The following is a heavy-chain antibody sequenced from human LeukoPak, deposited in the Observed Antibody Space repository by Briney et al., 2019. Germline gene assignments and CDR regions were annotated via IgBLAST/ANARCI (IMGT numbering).Heavy chain of an antibody. Sequence: SETLSLTCTVSGGSISSYYWAWIRQPPGKGLEWIGSIYHSGNTYYNPSLKSRVIISVDTSKNQFSLKLSSVTAADTAVYYCARVGSGLAQKYYYYGVDVWGQGTTVTVSS. CDR1: GGSISSYY. J-gene: IGHJ6*02. CDR3: ARVGSGLAQKYYYYGVDV. CDR2: IYHSGNT. D-gene: IGHD3-3*02. V-gene: IGHV4-38-2*02.